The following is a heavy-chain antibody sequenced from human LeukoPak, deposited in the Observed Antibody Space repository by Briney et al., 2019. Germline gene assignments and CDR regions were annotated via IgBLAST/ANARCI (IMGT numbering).Heavy chain of an antibody. CDR1: GFTFSSYA. CDR3: AYGSGSYYMKDYYGMDV. D-gene: IGHD3-10*01. J-gene: IGHJ6*02. V-gene: IGHV3-23*01. CDR2: ISATGGST. Sequence: GGSLRLSCAASGFTFSSYALTWVRQAPGKGLEWVSGISATGGSTYYADSVRGRFTISRDNSKNTLYLQMNSLRAEDTAVYYCAYGSGSYYMKDYYGMDVWGQGTTVTVSS.